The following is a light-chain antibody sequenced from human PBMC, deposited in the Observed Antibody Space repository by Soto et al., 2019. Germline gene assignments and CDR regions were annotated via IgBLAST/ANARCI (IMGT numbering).Light chain of an antibody. V-gene: IGLV2-11*01. Sequence: QSALTQPRSVSGSPGQSVSMSCTGTSSDVGGYNYVSWYHQHPGKAPKLMIYDVSQRPSGVPDRFSGSKSGNTASLTISGLQTEDEGDYYCCSYAGRCTLVFGGGTKLTVL. CDR2: DVS. CDR1: SSDVGGYNY. CDR3: CSYAGRCTLV. J-gene: IGLJ2*01.